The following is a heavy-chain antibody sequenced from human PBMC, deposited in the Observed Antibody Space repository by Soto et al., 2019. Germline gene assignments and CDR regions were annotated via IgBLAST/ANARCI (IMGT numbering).Heavy chain of an antibody. J-gene: IGHJ6*02. D-gene: IGHD3-3*01. CDR1: GFTFSSYS. V-gene: IGHV3-48*02. CDR2: ISSSSSTI. Sequence: GSLRLSCAASGFTFSSYSMNWVRQAPGKGLEWASYISSSSSTIYYADSVKGRFTISRDNAKNSLYLQMNSLRDEDTAVYYCARDSDFWSGYYPYYYYYGMDVWGQGTTVTVSS. CDR3: ARDSDFWSGYYPYYYYYGMDV.